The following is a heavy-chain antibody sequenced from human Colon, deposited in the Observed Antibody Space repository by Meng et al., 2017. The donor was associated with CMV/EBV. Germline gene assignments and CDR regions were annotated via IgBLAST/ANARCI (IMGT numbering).Heavy chain of an antibody. CDR2: INAHSGVT. CDR3: MRTRATSD. J-gene: IGHJ4*02. D-gene: IGHD2-2*01. V-gene: IGHV1-2*02. Sequence: ASVKVSCKASGYTFTGYYIHWVRQAPGQGFEWMGWINAHSGVTNYVQKFQGRVTMTRDTSISTVYMELSSLTSQDTGMYYCMRTRATSDWGQGTLVTVSS. CDR1: GYTFTGYY.